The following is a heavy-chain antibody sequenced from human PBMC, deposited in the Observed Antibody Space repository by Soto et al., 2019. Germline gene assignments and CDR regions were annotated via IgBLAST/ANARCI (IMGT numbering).Heavy chain of an antibody. CDR3: ARAWTKYSYGSANWFDS. V-gene: IGHV1-3*01. Sequence: QVQLVQSGAEVKKPGASVKVSYKASGYTFTSYAMPWVRQAPGQRLEWMGWINAGNGNTKYSQKFQGRVTITRDTSASTAYMEPSSLRSEDTAVYYCARAWTKYSYGSANWFDSWGQGSLVTVSS. CDR2: INAGNGNT. D-gene: IGHD5-18*01. J-gene: IGHJ5*01. CDR1: GYTFTSYA.